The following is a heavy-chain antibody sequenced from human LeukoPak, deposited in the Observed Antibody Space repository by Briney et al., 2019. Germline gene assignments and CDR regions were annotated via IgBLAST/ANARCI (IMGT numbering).Heavy chain of an antibody. Sequence: ASVKVSCKASGYSFTNYYMHWVRQAPGQGLEWMGWINPNSGATNYAQKFQGRVTMTRDTSISTAYMELSRLRSDDTAVYYCARSKYYYDSSGYSHWGQGTLVTVSS. V-gene: IGHV1-2*02. CDR2: INPNSGAT. D-gene: IGHD3-22*01. CDR3: ARSKYYYDSSGYSH. CDR1: GYSFTNYY. J-gene: IGHJ4*02.